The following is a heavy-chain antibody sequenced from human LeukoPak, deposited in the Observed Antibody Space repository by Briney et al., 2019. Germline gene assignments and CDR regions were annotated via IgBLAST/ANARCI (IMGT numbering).Heavy chain of an antibody. CDR1: GFTFSSFA. V-gene: IGHV3-30*04. CDR3: ARDYAPYCSSTSCSYYFDY. CDR2: ISYDGNKK. D-gene: IGHD2-2*01. Sequence: GGSLRPSCAASGFTFSSFAMHWVRQAPGKGLEWVAVISYDGNKKYYADSVKGRFTISRDNSKNTLYLQMNSLRAEDTAVYYCARDYAPYCSSTSCSYYFDYWGQGTLVTVSS. J-gene: IGHJ4*02.